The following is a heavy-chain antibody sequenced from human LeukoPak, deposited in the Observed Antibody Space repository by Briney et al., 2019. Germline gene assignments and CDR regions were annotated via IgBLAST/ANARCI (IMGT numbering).Heavy chain of an antibody. CDR3: AKVRELLRRLGSFDY. Sequence: GGSLRLSCAASGFTFSSYAMSWVRQAPGKGLEWVSAISGSGGSTYYADSVKGRFTISRDNSKNTLYLQMNGLRAEDTAVYYCAKVRELLRRLGSFDYWGQGTLVTVSS. J-gene: IGHJ4*02. CDR2: ISGSGGST. CDR1: GFTFSSYA. V-gene: IGHV3-23*01. D-gene: IGHD1-26*01.